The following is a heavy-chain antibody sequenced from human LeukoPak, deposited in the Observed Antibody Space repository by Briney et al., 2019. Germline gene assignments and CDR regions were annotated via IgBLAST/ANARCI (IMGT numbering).Heavy chain of an antibody. Sequence: PSETLSLTCSVSGASISGSPYYWGWLRQPPGRGLEWIATIHYSGTTSYNPSLKSRVTISVDTSKNQFSLKLSSVTAADTAVYYCARRTRYSSSRVDYWGQGTLVTVSS. V-gene: IGHV4-39*07. CDR1: GASISGSPYY. D-gene: IGHD6-6*01. CDR3: ARRTRYSSSRVDY. J-gene: IGHJ4*02. CDR2: IHYSGTT.